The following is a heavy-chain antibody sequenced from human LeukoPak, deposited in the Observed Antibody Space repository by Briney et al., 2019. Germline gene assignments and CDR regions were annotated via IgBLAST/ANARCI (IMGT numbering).Heavy chain of an antibody. J-gene: IGHJ3*02. CDR2: ISTSSSYI. D-gene: IGHD5-12*01. Sequence: PGGSLRLSCAASGFTFSSYSMNWVRQAPGKGLEWVSFISTSSSYIHNADSVKGRFTISKDNAENSLYLQMNSLRAEDTAVYYCARGRGYRSPDAFDIWGQGTMVTVSS. CDR3: ARGRGYRSPDAFDI. CDR1: GFTFSSYS. V-gene: IGHV3-21*01.